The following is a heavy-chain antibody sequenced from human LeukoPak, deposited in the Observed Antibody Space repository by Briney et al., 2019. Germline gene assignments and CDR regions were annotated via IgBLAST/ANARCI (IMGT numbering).Heavy chain of an antibody. CDR1: GFTFTNAW. Sequence: GGSLRLSCATSGFTFTNAWMSWVRQAPGKGLEWVGRITSKTDGGTTDYAAPVKGRFTISRDDSENTLYLQMNSLKAEGTAVYYCNPDQLVRGPVVVVDYWGQGTLVNGSS. J-gene: IGHJ4*02. V-gene: IGHV3-15*01. D-gene: IGHD3-22*01. CDR2: ITSKTDGGTT. CDR3: NPDQLVRGPVVVVDY.